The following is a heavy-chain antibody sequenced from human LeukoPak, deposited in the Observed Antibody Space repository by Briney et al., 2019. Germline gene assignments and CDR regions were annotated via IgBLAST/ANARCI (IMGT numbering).Heavy chain of an antibody. CDR1: GGSLSSYY. D-gene: IGHD6-19*01. CDR3: ARQAYSSGWRLDY. Sequence: SETLSLTCTVSGGSLSSYYWSWIRQPPGKGLEWIGYIYYSGSTNYNPSLKSRVTISVDTSKNQFSLKLSSVTAADAAVYYCARQAYSSGWRLDYWGQGTLVTVSS. CDR2: IYYSGST. V-gene: IGHV4-59*08. J-gene: IGHJ4*02.